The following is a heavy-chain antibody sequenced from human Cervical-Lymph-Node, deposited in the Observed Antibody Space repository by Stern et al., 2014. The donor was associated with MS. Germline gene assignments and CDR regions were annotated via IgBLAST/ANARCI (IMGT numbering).Heavy chain of an antibody. Sequence: QVQLVQSGAGVKKPGSSVKLSCKASGGTFSSFAISWVRQAPGQGLEWVGGIIPIFGAANYAQTVQGRVTIYADESTSPDYLELRSLRSEDTAVYYCARGELKEGLVRGMDVRGQGTTV. CDR3: ARGELKEGLVRGMDV. CDR1: GGTFSSFA. V-gene: IGHV1-69*01. J-gene: IGHJ6*02. D-gene: IGHD1-26*01. CDR2: IIPIFGAA.